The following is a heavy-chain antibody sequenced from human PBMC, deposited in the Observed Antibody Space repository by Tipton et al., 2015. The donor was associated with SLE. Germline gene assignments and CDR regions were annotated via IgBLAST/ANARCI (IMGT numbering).Heavy chain of an antibody. Sequence: TLSLTCAVSGGSISSGGYSWSWIRQPPGKGLEWIGYIYHSGSTYYNPSLKSRVTISVDRSKNQFSLKLGSVTAADTAVYYCARDPGYSYAFDIWGQGTMVTVSS. J-gene: IGHJ3*02. CDR2: IYHSGST. CDR1: GGSISSGGYS. V-gene: IGHV4-30-2*01. D-gene: IGHD6-13*01. CDR3: ARDPGYSYAFDI.